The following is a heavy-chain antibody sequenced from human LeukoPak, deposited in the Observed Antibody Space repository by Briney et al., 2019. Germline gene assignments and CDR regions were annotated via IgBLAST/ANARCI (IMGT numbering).Heavy chain of an antibody. CDR1: GVSISSYY. CDR3: ARLDYGDYAGAFDI. CDR2: IYYSGST. J-gene: IGHJ3*02. Sequence: ASETLSLTCTVSGVSISSYYWSWIRQPPGKGLEWIGYIYYSGSTNYNPSLKSRVTISVDTSKNQFSLKLSSVTAADTAVYYCARLDYGDYAGAFDIWGQGTMVTVSS. D-gene: IGHD4-17*01. V-gene: IGHV4-59*08.